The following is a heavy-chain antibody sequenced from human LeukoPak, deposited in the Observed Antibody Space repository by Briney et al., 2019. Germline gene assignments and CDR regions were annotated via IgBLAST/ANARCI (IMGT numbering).Heavy chain of an antibody. D-gene: IGHD3-10*01. Sequence: PSETLSLTCATYGGPFNGFYWSWIRQPPGKGLEWIGEINRSGTTNYNPSLESRVTISADTSKNQFSLKLSSVTAADTAVYYCARGGSYPTSNDYWGRGTLVTVSS. CDR3: ARGGSYPTSNDY. CDR2: INRSGTT. CDR1: GGPFNGFY. J-gene: IGHJ4*02. V-gene: IGHV4-34*01.